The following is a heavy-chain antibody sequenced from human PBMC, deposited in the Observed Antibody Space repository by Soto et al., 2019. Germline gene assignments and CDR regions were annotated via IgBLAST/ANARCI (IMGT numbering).Heavy chain of an antibody. V-gene: IGHV4-34*01. CDR2: INHSGST. J-gene: IGHJ5*02. CDR1: GGSFSGYY. D-gene: IGHD6-6*01. Sequence: ETLSLTCAVYGGSFSGYYWSWIRQPPGKGLEWIGEINHSGSTNYNPSLKSRVTISVDTSKNQFSLKLSSVTAADTAVYYCARGIAAGGWFDPWGQGTLVTVSS. CDR3: ARGIAAGGWFDP.